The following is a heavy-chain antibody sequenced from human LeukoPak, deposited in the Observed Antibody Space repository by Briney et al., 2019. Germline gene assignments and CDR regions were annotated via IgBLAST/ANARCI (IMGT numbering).Heavy chain of an antibody. D-gene: IGHD1-1*01. V-gene: IGHV1-2*02. CDR1: GYSFTGYY. CDR2: INPNSGGT. J-gene: IGHJ4*02. CDR3: AREGVDWNHSVYYFDY. Sequence: ASVNVSCKASGYSFTGYYMHWVRQAPGQGLEWMGWINPNSGGTNYAQKFQGRVTMTRDTSISTAYMELSRLRSDDTAVYYCAREGVDWNHSVYYFDYWGQGTLVTVSS.